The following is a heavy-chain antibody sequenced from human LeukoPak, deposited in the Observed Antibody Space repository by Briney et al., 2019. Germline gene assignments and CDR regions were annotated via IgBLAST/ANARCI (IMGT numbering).Heavy chain of an antibody. J-gene: IGHJ5*02. CDR2: INHSGST. CDR1: GGSFNGYY. Sequence: PSETLSLTCAVYGGSFNGYYWSWIRQPPGKGLEWIGEINHSGSTNYNPSLKSRVTISVDTSKNQFSLKLSSVTAADTAVYYCARPFPSSSWFNWFDPWGQGTLVTVSS. CDR3: ARPFPSSSWFNWFDP. D-gene: IGHD6-13*01. V-gene: IGHV4-34*01.